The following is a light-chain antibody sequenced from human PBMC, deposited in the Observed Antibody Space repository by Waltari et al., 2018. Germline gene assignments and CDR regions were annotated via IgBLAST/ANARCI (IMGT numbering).Light chain of an antibody. CDR1: QSVLYSSNNKNY. V-gene: IGKV4-1*01. J-gene: IGKJ1*01. CDR3: QQYYTTPWT. Sequence: DIVMTQSPDSLAVSLGERATINCESSQSVLYSSNNKNYLAWYQQKPGQRPKLRIYWASTRDSGVPDRFSGSGSGTDFTLSISSLQAEDVAFYYCQQYYTTPWTFGQGTKVEIK. CDR2: WAS.